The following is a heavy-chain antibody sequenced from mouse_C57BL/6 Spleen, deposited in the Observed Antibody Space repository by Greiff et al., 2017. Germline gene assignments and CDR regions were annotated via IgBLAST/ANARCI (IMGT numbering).Heavy chain of an antibody. CDR3: ARWSPLDY. J-gene: IGHJ2*01. CDR2: INPSSGYT. Sequence: VQLQESGAELARPGASVKMSCKASGYTFTSYTMHWVKQRPGQGLEWIGYINPSSGYTKYNQKFKDKATLTADKSSSTAYMQLSSLTSEDSAVYYCARWSPLDYWGQGTTLTVSS. V-gene: IGHV1-4*01. CDR1: GYTFTSYT.